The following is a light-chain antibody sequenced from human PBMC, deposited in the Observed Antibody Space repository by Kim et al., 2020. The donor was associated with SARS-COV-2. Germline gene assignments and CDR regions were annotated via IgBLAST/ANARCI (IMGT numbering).Light chain of an antibody. Sequence: DSQMTQSPSSLSASVGDRVTITCRTSQDLNTYMNWYQQKPGKAPKLLIYAATSLQDGVPSRFSCNTSGTYFTLTINSLQPDDFATYYCQQSYDTPIFGQGTRLEI. CDR1: QDLNTY. CDR3: QQSYDTPI. J-gene: IGKJ5*01. V-gene: IGKV1-39*01. CDR2: AAT.